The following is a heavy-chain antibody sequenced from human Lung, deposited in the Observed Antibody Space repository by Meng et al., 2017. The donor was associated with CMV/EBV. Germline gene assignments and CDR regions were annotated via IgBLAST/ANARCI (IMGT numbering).Heavy chain of an antibody. CDR3: AITYSSSWYFY. D-gene: IGHD6-13*01. CDR2: IYYSGST. J-gene: IGHJ4*02. CDR1: GGSVSSGSYY. Sequence: SXTLSLXCTVSGGSVSSGSYYWSWIRQPPGKGLEWIGYIYYSGSTNYNPSLKSRVTISVDTSKNKFSLKLSSVTAADTAVYYCAITYSSSWYFYWGQGTLVTVSS. V-gene: IGHV4-61*01.